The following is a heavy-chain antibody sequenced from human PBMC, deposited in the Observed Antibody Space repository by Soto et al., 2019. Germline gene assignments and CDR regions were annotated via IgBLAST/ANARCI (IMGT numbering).Heavy chain of an antibody. CDR3: ARGDYYDSSGYYYGGLD. Sequence: ASVKVSCKASGYTFTSYGISWVRQAPGQGLEWMGWISAYNGNTNYAQKLQGRVTMTTDTSTSTAYMELRSLRSDDTAVYYCARGDYYDSSGYYYGGLDWGQGTLVTVSS. D-gene: IGHD3-22*01. CDR1: GYTFTSYG. CDR2: ISAYNGNT. V-gene: IGHV1-18*01. J-gene: IGHJ4*02.